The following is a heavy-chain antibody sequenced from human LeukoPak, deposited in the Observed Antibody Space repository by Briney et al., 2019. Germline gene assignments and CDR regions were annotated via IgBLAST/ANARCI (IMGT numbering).Heavy chain of an antibody. Sequence: ASVKVSCKASGYTFTGYYMHWVRQAPGQGLEWMGWINPNSGSTNYAQKFQGRVTMTKDTSISTAYMELSRLRSDDTAVYYCARALDIVVVPGAIGGYWGQGNLVTVSS. CDR1: GYTFTGYY. CDR3: ARALDIVVVPGAIGGY. D-gene: IGHD2-2*03. CDR2: INPNSGST. J-gene: IGHJ4*02. V-gene: IGHV1-2*02.